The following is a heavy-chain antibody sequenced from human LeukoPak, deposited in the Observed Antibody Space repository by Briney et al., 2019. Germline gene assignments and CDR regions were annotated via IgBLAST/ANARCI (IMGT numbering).Heavy chain of an antibody. V-gene: IGHV4-59*01. J-gene: IGHJ4*02. D-gene: IGHD5-12*01. CDR2: SYYSVAT. CDR3: ARAKVASRTQLEY. Sequence: SETLSLTCTVSGASIRSYYWNWVRQSSGKGLECVGYSYYSVATSYNPSLESRVTISVDTTKSEFSLNMTSVTAADTGVYFCARAKVASRTQLEYWGQGILVTVSS. CDR1: GASIRSYY.